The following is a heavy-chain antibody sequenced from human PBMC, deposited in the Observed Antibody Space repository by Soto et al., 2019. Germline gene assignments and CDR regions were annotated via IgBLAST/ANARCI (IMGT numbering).Heavy chain of an antibody. CDR2: INHSGST. CDR3: ARGDFWSGYYMV. J-gene: IGHJ4*02. Sequence: SETLSLTCAVYGGSFSGYYWSWIRQPPGKGLEWIGEINHSGSTNYNPSLKSRVTISVDTSKNQFSLKLSSVTAADTAVYYCARGDFWSGYYMVWGQGTLVTVSS. V-gene: IGHV4-34*01. D-gene: IGHD3-3*01. CDR1: GGSFSGYY.